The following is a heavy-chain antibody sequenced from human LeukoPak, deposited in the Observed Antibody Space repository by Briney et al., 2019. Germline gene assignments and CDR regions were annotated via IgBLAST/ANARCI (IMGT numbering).Heavy chain of an antibody. CDR1: GGSIRSSYYY. J-gene: IGHJ4*02. V-gene: IGHV4-39*01. D-gene: IGHD3-3*01. Sequence: SETLSLTCTVSGGSIRSSYYYWGWIRQPPGKGLEWIGSIYDSGSTYYNPSLKSRVTISVDTSKNQFSLKLSSVTAADTAVYYCARGASKGKYYDFWSGYYGPHFDYWGQGTLVTVSS. CDR2: IYDSGST. CDR3: ARGASKGKYYDFWSGYYGPHFDY.